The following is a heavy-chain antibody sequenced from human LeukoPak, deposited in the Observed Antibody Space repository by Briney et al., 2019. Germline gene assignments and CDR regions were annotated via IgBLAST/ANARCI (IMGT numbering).Heavy chain of an antibody. CDR3: ARGGLRDLVGATPYYYYGMDV. V-gene: IGHV1-46*01. D-gene: IGHD1-26*01. Sequence: ASVKISCKASGYTFTSNYIHWVRQAPGQGLEWMGMIYPRDGSTSYAQKFQGRVTVTRDTSTSTVHMELSGLRSEDTAVYYCARGGLRDLVGATPYYYYGMDVWGQGTTVTVSS. J-gene: IGHJ6*02. CDR2: IYPRDGST. CDR1: GYTFTSNY.